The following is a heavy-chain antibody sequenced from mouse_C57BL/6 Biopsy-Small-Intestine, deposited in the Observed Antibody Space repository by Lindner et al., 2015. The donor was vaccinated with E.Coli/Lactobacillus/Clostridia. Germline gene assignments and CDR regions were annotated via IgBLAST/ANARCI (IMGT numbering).Heavy chain of an antibody. CDR3: ARDYYSDYLYFDY. D-gene: IGHD2-13*01. CDR1: GYTFTSYV. CDR2: INPYNDGT. Sequence: VQLQESGPELVKPGASAKMSCKASGYTFTSYVMHWVKQKPGQGLEWIGYINPYNDGTKYNEKFKGKATLTSDKSSSTAYMELSSLTSEDSAVYYCARDYYSDYLYFDYWGQGTTLTVSS. V-gene: IGHV1-14*01. J-gene: IGHJ2*01.